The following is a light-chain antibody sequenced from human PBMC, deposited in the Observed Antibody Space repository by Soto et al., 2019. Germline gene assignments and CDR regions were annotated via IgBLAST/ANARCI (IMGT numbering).Light chain of an antibody. J-gene: IGKJ2*01. CDR3: MQALQTPYS. V-gene: IGKV2-28*01. CDR1: QSLLHSNGYNY. Sequence: DFVMTQSPLSLPVTPGEPASISCRSSQSLLHSNGYNYLDWYLQKPGQSPQLLIHLGSDRASGVADRFSGSGSGTDFTLTISRVEADDVRVYYCMQALQTPYSFGQGTKLEIK. CDR2: LGS.